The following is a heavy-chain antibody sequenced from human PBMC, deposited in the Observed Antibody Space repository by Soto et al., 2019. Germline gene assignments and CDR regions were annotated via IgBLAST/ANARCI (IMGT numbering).Heavy chain of an antibody. CDR2: ISGSGGST. D-gene: IGHD3-3*01. V-gene: IGHV3-23*01. CDR3: AKTVTTYYDFWSGPGQNYYYGMDV. Sequence: EVQLLESGGGLVQPGGSLRLSCAASGFTFSSYAMSWVRQAPGKGLEWVSAISGSGGSTYYADSVKGRFTISRDNSKNTLYLQMNSLRAEDTAVYYCAKTVTTYYDFWSGPGQNYYYGMDVWGQGTTVTVSS. CDR1: GFTFSSYA. J-gene: IGHJ6*02.